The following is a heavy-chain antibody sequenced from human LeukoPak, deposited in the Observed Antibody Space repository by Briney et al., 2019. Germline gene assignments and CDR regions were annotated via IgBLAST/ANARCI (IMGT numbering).Heavy chain of an antibody. CDR3: AKDHDSSGYPEYFQH. V-gene: IGHV3-23*01. CDR2: ISGSGGST. Sequence: GGSLRLSCAASGFTFTNSWMSWVRQAPGKGLEWVSAISGSGGSTYYADSVKGRFTISRDNSKNTLYLQMNSLRAEDTAVYYCAKDHDSSGYPEYFQHWGQGTLVTVSS. D-gene: IGHD3-22*01. J-gene: IGHJ1*01. CDR1: GFTFTNSW.